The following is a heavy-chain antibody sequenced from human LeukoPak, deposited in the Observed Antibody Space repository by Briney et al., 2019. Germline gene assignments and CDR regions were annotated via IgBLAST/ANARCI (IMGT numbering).Heavy chain of an antibody. V-gene: IGHV3-23*01. D-gene: IGHD3-22*01. Sequence: GGSLRLSCAASGFTFSSYAMSWVRQAPGKGLEWVSAISTSGDYTYYADSVKGRFTISRDNSKNTLYLQMNSLRAGDTAVYYCAKAPTYDSSGYYYFDHWGQGTLATVSS. CDR2: ISTSGDYT. CDR3: AKAPTYDSSGYYYFDH. CDR1: GFTFSSYA. J-gene: IGHJ4*02.